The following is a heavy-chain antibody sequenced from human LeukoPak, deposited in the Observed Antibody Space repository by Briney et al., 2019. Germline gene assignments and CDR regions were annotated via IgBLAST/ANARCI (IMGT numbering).Heavy chain of an antibody. D-gene: IGHD3-3*01. Sequence: PGGSLRLSCAASGFTFSTYWMHWVRQAPGKGPVWVSRINADGSSTTHVDSVKGRFNISRDNAKNTLYLQMNSLRAEDTAVYYCARDRSSYYDFWSGYYQGPYFDYWGQGTLVTVSS. CDR2: INADGSST. J-gene: IGHJ4*02. CDR1: GFTFSTYW. V-gene: IGHV3-74*01. CDR3: ARDRSSYYDFWSGYYQGPYFDY.